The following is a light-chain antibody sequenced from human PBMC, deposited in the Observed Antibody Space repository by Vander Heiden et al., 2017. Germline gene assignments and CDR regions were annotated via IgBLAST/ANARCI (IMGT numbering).Light chain of an antibody. CDR3: QAWDSSIAV. J-gene: IGLJ2*01. CDR2: QDN. Sequence: SYELTQPPSVSASPGQTARITCSGDTLGNKYVCWYQQRSGQSPVLVIYQDNKRPSGIPERFSGSNSGNTATLTISGTQAVDEADYYCQAWDSSIAVFGGGTKLTVL. CDR1: TLGNKY. V-gene: IGLV3-1*01.